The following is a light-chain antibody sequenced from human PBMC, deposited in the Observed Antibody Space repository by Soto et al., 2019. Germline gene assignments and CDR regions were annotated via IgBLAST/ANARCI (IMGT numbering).Light chain of an antibody. CDR3: QTWGTGLQVV. CDR1: SGHSTYA. V-gene: IGLV4-69*01. Sequence: QSVLTQSPSASASLGASVKLTCTLSSGHSTYAIAWHQQQPERGPRYLMKFNTDGSHNKGDGIPDRFSGSSSGAERYLTISSLQSEDEADYYCQTWGTGLQVVFGGGTQLTVL. CDR2: FNTDGSH. J-gene: IGLJ2*01.